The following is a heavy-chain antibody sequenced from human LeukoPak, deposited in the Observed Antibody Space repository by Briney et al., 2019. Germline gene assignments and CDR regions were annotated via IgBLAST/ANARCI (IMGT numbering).Heavy chain of an antibody. Sequence: SETLSLTCAVYGGSFSGYSWSWIRQPPGKGLEWIGEINHSGSTNYNPSLKSRVTISVDTSKNQFSLKLSSVTAADTAVYYCARSVVPAALIWFDPWGQGTLVTVSS. CDR3: ARSVVPAALIWFDP. J-gene: IGHJ5*02. D-gene: IGHD2-2*01. CDR1: GGSFSGYS. CDR2: INHSGST. V-gene: IGHV4-34*01.